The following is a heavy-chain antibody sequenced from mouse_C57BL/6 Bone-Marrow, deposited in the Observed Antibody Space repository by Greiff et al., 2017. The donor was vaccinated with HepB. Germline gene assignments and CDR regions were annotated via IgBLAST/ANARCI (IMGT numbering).Heavy chain of an antibody. CDR3: TDGSAGWFAY. V-gene: IGHV6-3*01. CDR2: IRLKSDNYAT. Sequence: EVKLEESGGGLVQPGGSMKLSCVASGFTFSNYWMNWVRQSPEKGLEWVAQIRLKSDNYATHYAESVKGRFTISRDDSKNSVYLQMNNLMADDTGIYYCTDGSAGWFAYWGQGTLVTVSA. CDR1: GFTFSNYW. D-gene: IGHD2-3*01. J-gene: IGHJ3*01.